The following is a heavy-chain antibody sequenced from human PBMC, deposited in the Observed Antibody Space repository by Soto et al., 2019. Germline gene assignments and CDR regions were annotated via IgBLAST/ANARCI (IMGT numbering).Heavy chain of an antibody. J-gene: IGHJ4*02. CDR2: MNPNSGNT. Sequence: ASVTVCCKASGDSFASYDIKCVRQATGQGLEWMGWMNPNSGNTGYAQKFQGRVTMTRNTSISTAYMELSSLRSEDTAVYYCARSTNDYGDRHWVQGTLVTVSS. D-gene: IGHD4-17*01. V-gene: IGHV1-8*01. CDR3: ARSTNDYGDRH. CDR1: GDSFASYD.